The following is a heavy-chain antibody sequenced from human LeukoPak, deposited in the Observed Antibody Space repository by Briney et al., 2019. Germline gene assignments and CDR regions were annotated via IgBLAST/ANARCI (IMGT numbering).Heavy chain of an antibody. CDR3: AKEGPPIAAAGWDY. D-gene: IGHD6-13*01. CDR2: ISGSGGST. J-gene: IGHJ4*02. Sequence: PGGYLRLSCAAPGLTFSSYAMSWVRQAPGKGLEWVSAISGSGGSTYYADSVKGRFTISRDNSKNTLYLQMNSLRAEDTAVYYCAKEGPPIAAAGWDYWGQGTLVTVSS. CDR1: GLTFSSYA. V-gene: IGHV3-23*01.